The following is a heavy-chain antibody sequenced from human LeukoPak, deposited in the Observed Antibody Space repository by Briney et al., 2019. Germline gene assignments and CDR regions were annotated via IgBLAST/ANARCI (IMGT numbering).Heavy chain of an antibody. J-gene: IGHJ5*02. V-gene: IGHV1-18*01. CDR3: ARVRRELRWTGWFDP. Sequence: ASVKVSCKASGYTFTSYGISWVRQAPGQGLEWMGWISAYNGNTNYAQNLQGRVTMTTDTSTSTAYMELRSLRSDDTAVYYCARVRRELRWTGWFDPWGQGTLVTVSS. CDR2: ISAYNGNT. D-gene: IGHD4-23*01. CDR1: GYTFTSYG.